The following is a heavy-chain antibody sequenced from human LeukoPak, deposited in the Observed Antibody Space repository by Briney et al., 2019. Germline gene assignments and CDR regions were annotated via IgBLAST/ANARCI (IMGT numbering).Heavy chain of an antibody. J-gene: IGHJ4*02. V-gene: IGHV1-2*02. CDR3: ATEVTD. CDR2: INPNSGGT. Sequence: PGESLRISCKGSGYTFSGYYMHWVRQAPGQGLEWMGWINPNSGGTKYAQKFQGRVTMTRDTSISTAYMELSRLRSDDTAVYYCATEVTDWGQGTLVTVSS. D-gene: IGHD5-18*01. CDR1: GYTFSGYY.